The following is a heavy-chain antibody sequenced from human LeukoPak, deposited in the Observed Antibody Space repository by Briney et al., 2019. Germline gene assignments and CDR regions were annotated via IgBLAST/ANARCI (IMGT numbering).Heavy chain of an antibody. CDR2: IYPGDSDT. CDR1: GYGFTSYW. Sequence: PGESLKISCKSSGYGFTSYWIGWVRQMPGKGLEWMGIIYPGDSDTRYSPSFQGQVTISADQSITTAYLQWGSLKASDTAIYYCARARRDGCDFDAFDIWGQGTMVTVSS. J-gene: IGHJ3*02. D-gene: IGHD5-24*01. V-gene: IGHV5-51*01. CDR3: ARARRDGCDFDAFDI.